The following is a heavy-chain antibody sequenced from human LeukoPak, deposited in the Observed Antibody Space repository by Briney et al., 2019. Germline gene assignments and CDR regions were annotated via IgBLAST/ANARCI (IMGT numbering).Heavy chain of an antibody. CDR3: PRAGYFDWLLSPYGMDV. CDR1: GGTFSSYA. D-gene: IGHD3-9*01. CDR2: IIPILGIA. V-gene: IGHV1-69*04. J-gene: IGHJ6*02. Sequence: SVKVSCKASGGTFSSYAISWVRQAPGQGLEWMGRIIPILGIANYAQKFQGRVTITADKSTSTAYMELSSLRSEDTAVYYCPRAGYFDWLLSPYGMDVWGQGTTVTVSS.